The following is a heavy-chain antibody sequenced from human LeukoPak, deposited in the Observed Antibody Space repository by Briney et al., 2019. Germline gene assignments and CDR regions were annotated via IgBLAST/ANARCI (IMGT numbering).Heavy chain of an antibody. CDR3: ARSNRGDGSAQHDHFDV. CDR2: IWPDGSKT. D-gene: IGHD3-22*01. Sequence: GGCVRLSCAATGFAFTDYAMHWVRQAPGEGLQWVAIIWPDGSKTHYADSVKGRFTISRDQSKDTVYLQMSSLRAEDTALYYCARSNRGDGSAQHDHFDVWGQGTMVTVSS. V-gene: IGHV3-33*01. CDR1: GFAFTDYA. J-gene: IGHJ3*01.